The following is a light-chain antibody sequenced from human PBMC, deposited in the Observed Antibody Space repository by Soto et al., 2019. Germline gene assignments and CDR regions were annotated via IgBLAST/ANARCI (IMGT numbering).Light chain of an antibody. CDR3: QEYYSTPYT. CDR2: WAS. J-gene: IGKJ2*01. Sequence: DIVMTQSPDSLAVSLGERATINCKSSQSVLYSSNNKNYLAWYQQKPGQPPKLLIYWASTRESGVPDRFSGSGAGTDCTLTISRLQAEGVAVDYCQEYYSTPYTFGQGTKLEIK. V-gene: IGKV4-1*01. CDR1: QSVLYSSNNKNY.